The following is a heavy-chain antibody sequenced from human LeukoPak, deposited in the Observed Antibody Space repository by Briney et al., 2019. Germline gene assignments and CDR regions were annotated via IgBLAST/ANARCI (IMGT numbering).Heavy chain of an antibody. CDR3: AKALTLGSSSAFDP. J-gene: IGHJ5*02. CDR2: IRYDGSNK. Sequence: GGSLRLSCAASGFTFSSYGMHWVRQAPGKGLEWVAFIRYDGSNKYYADSVKGRFTISRDNSKNTLYLQMNSLRAEDTAVYYCAKALTLGSSSAFDPWGQGTLVTASS. CDR1: GFTFSSYG. D-gene: IGHD6-13*01. V-gene: IGHV3-30*02.